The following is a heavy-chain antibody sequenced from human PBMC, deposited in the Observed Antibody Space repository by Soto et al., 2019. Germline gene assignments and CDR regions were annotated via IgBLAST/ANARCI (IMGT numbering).Heavy chain of an antibody. CDR2: ISWDDAK. V-gene: IGHV2-5*02. Sequence: QITLKASGPTLVKPTQTLTLTCTFSGFSLSTSGVGVGWIRQPPGKALEWLALISWDDAKRYSPSLRSRLTITQHASKNQVVLTMTNMDPVDTATYYCAHRPVGAAFFDCWGQGTLVTVSS. CDR3: AHRPVGAAFFDC. CDR1: GFSLSTSGVG. J-gene: IGHJ4*02. D-gene: IGHD1-26*01.